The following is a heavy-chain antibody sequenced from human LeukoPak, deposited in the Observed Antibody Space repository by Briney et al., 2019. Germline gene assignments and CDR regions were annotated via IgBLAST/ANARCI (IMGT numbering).Heavy chain of an antibody. J-gene: IGHJ4*02. CDR3: ARLGAKHLTGYRY. CDR1: GYTFTGYY. D-gene: IGHD3-9*01. Sequence: VASVKVSCKASGYTFTGYYMHWVRQAPGQGLEWMGIINPSGGSTSYAQKFQGRVTMTRDMSTSTVYMELSSLRSEDTAVYYCARLGAKHLTGYRYWGQGTLVTVSS. CDR2: INPSGGST. V-gene: IGHV1-46*01.